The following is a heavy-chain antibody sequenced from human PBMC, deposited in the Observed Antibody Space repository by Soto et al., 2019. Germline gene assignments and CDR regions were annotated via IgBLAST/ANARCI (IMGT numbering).Heavy chain of an antibody. D-gene: IGHD6-13*01. CDR3: ARDLRDRYSSSWYGGRYYYYGMDV. CDR1: GYTFTGYY. CDR2: IDPNSGGT. V-gene: IGHV1-2*04. J-gene: IGHJ6*02. Sequence: ASVKVSCKASGYTFTGYYIHWVRQAPGQGLEWMGWIDPNSGGTNYALKFQVWVNMTRDTSISTAYMELSRLRSDDTAVYYCARDLRDRYSSSWYGGRYYYYGMDVWGQGTTVTVSS.